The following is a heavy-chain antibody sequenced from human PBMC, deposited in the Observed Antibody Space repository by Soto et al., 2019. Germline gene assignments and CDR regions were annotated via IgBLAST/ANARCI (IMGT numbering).Heavy chain of an antibody. D-gene: IGHD1-26*01. CDR3: AEFLWGGSYYYYYGIDV. J-gene: IGHJ6*02. CDR1: GYTFTGYY. Sequence: ASVKVSCKASGYTFTGYYMHWVRQAPGQGLEWMGWINPNSGGTNYAQKFQGWVTMTRDTSISTAYMELSRLRSDDTAVYYCAEFLWGGSYYYYYGIDVWGQGTTVPVSS. V-gene: IGHV1-2*04. CDR2: INPNSGGT.